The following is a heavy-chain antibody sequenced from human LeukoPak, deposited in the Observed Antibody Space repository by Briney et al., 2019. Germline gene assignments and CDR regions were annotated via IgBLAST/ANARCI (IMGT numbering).Heavy chain of an antibody. V-gene: IGHV7-4-1*02. CDR1: GYTFTTYA. J-gene: IGHJ5*02. CDR2: INTNTGNP. Sequence: ASVKVSCKASGYTFTTYAMNWVRQAPGQGLEWMGWINTNTGNPTYAQGFTGRFVFSLDTSVSTPYLQISSLKAEGTAVYFCARGHCYGGTCPNWFDPWGQGTLVTVSS. D-gene: IGHD2-15*01. CDR3: ARGHCYGGTCPNWFDP.